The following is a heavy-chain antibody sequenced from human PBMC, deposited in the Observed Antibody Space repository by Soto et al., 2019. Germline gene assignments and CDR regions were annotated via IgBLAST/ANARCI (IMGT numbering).Heavy chain of an antibody. CDR3: ARHKCSGGGCPNWFDP. D-gene: IGHD2-15*01. CDR2: IDPSDSYT. CDR1: GYSFTSYW. J-gene: IGHJ5*02. Sequence: PGESLKISCKGSGYSFTSYWISWVRQMPGKGLEWMGRIDPSDSYTNYSPSFQGHVTISADKSISTAYLQWSSLKASDTAMYYCARHKCSGGGCPNWFDPWGQGTLVTVSS. V-gene: IGHV5-10-1*01.